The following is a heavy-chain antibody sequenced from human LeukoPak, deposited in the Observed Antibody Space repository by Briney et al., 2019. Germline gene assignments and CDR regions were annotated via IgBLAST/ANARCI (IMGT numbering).Heavy chain of an antibody. J-gene: IGHJ5*02. Sequence: PGGSLRLSCAASGFTFTSYAMSWVRQAPGKGLEWVSSISASGGSTFYADSVKGRFTTSRDNSKNTLFLQMNSLRAEDTAVYYCPKGASSTWFDPWGQGTLVTVSS. CDR2: ISASGGST. D-gene: IGHD2-2*01. CDR3: PKGASSTWFDP. V-gene: IGHV3-23*01. CDR1: GFTFTSYA.